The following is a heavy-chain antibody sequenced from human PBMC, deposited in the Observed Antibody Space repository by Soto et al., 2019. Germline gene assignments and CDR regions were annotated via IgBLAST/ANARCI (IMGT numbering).Heavy chain of an antibody. CDR2: IYHSGSA. CDR1: GQYIKSNFW. V-gene: IGHV4-4*02. CDR3: AKDRPANWNLQSPGDNWFDS. J-gene: IGHJ5*01. D-gene: IGHD1-1*01. Sequence: PSETLSLTCLVSGQYIKSNFWWAWVRQSPGKDLEWIGEIYHSGSAIYAPSLKNRVTLSLDESKNEFSLNMDSVTAEDTAVYYCAKDRPANWNLQSPGDNWFDSWGPGTLVTVSS.